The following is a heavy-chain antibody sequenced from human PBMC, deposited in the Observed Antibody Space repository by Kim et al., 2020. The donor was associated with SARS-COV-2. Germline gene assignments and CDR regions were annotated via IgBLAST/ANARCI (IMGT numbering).Heavy chain of an antibody. CDR2: IYHSGST. J-gene: IGHJ4*02. V-gene: IGHV4-38-2*02. CDR3: AREGSGSPDY. Sequence: SETLSLTCTVSGYSISSGYYWGWIRQPPGKGLEWIGSIYHSGSTYYNPSLKSRVTISVDTSKNQFSLKLSSVTAADTAVYYCAREGSGSPDYWGQGTLVTVSS. D-gene: IGHD1-26*01. CDR1: GYSISSGYY.